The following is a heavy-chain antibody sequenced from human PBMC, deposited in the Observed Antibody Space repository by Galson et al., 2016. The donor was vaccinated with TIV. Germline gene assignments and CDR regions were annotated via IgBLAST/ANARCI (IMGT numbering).Heavy chain of an antibody. V-gene: IGHV1-3*01. Sequence: CKASGYIFTNYPMHWVRQAPGQSLEWMGWINGGNGNTKYSRRFQGRVTITSDTSASTAYMELSSLRSEDSAVYYCARPPYCGGDCYKYDSWGQGTLVTVSS. CDR2: INGGNGNT. CDR3: ARPPYCGGDCYKYDS. D-gene: IGHD2-21*01. J-gene: IGHJ4*02. CDR1: GYIFTNYP.